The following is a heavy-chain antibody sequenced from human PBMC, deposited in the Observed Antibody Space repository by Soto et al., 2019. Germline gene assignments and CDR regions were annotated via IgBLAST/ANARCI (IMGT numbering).Heavy chain of an antibody. CDR1: GFTFSSYW. CDR3: ARDLASTTIPNY. J-gene: IGHJ4*02. CDR2: IKQDGSEK. V-gene: IGHV3-7*04. D-gene: IGHD4-17*01. Sequence: EVQLVESGGGLVQPGGSLRLSCAASGFTFSSYWMSWVRQAPGKGLEWVANIKQDGSEKYYVDSVKGRFTITRDNGKNSLYLQMNTLRAEDTAVYYCARDLASTTIPNYWGQGTLVTVSS.